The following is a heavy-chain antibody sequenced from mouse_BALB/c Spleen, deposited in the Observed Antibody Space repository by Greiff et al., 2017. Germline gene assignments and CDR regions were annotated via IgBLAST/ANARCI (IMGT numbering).Heavy chain of an antibody. CDR3: ASHYYGYLYWYFDV. V-gene: IGHV5-12-1*01. CDR2: ISSGGGST. J-gene: IGHJ1*01. D-gene: IGHD1-2*01. Sequence: EVHLVESGGGLVKPGGSLKLSCAASGFAFSSYDMSWVRQTPEKRLEWVAYISSGGGSTYYPDTVKGRFTISRDNAKNTLYLQMSSLKSEDTAMYYCASHYYGYLYWYFDVWGAGTTVTVSS. CDR1: GFAFSSYD.